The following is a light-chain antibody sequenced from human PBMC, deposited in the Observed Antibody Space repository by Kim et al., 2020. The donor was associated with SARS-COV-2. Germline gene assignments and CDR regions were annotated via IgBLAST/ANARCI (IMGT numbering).Light chain of an antibody. CDR2: GAS. CDR1: QGVSGY. J-gene: IGKJ1*01. CDR3: QQYDNSPRT. Sequence: EIVMTQSPSSLSASPGERATLSCRASQGVSGYLAWYQQKAGEVPRLLIYGASTRHTGIPARFSSSGSGTEFTLTIRSLQSEDVAIYFCQQYDNSPRTFGQGTKVDIK. V-gene: IGKV3-15*01.